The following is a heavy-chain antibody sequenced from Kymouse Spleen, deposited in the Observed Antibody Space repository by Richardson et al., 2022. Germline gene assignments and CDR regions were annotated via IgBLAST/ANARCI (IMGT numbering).Heavy chain of an antibody. CDR1: GFTFSSYD. CDR2: IGTAGDT. J-gene: IGHJ3*02. Sequence: EVQLVESGGGLVQPGGSLRLSCAASGFTFSSYDMHWVRQATGKGLEWVSAIGTAGDTYYPGSVKGRFTISRENAKNSLYLQMNSLRAGDTAVYYCARAYNWNYDAFDIWGQGTMVTVSS. CDR3: ARAYNWNYDAFDI. D-gene: IGHD1-7*01. V-gene: IGHV3-13*01.